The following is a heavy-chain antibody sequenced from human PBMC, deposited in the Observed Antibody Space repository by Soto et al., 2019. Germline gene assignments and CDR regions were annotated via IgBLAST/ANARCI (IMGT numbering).Heavy chain of an antibody. CDR1: GGTFSSYA. J-gene: IGHJ6*02. CDR3: ARQGSNEYYYYGMDV. CDR2: IIRIFGTP. Sequence: QVQLVQSGAEVKKPGSSVKVSCKASGGTFSSYAINWVRQAPGQGLEWMGGIIRIFGTPDYAQRFQGRVTITADESTSTAYRELSSLRSADTAVYYCARQGSNEYYYYGMDVWGQGTTVTVSS. D-gene: IGHD3-10*01. V-gene: IGHV1-69*12.